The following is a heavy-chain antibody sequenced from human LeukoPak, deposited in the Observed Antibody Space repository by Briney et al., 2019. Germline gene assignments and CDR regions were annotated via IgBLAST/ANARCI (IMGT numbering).Heavy chain of an antibody. CDR3: ARSDGYNLNFDY. J-gene: IGHJ4*02. D-gene: IGHD5-24*01. CDR2: IYTSGST. V-gene: IGHV4-61*02. CDR1: GGSISGGSYY. Sequence: SETLSLTCTVSGGSISGGSYYWSWIRQPAGKGLEWIGRIYTSGSTNYNPSLKSRVTISVDTSKNQFSLKLGSVTAADTAVYYCARSDGYNLNFDYWGQGTLVTVSS.